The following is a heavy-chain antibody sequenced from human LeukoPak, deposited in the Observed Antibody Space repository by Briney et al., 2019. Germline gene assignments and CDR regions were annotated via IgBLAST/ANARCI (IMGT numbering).Heavy chain of an antibody. Sequence: SETLSLTCTVSGGSISSYYWSWIRQPPGKGLEWIGYIYYSGSTNYNPSLKSRVTISVDTSKNQFSLKLSSVTAADTAVYYCAREGGTYYYDSSGYYPYYFDYWGQGTLVTVSS. D-gene: IGHD3-22*01. CDR3: AREGGTYYYDSSGYYPYYFDY. CDR2: IYYSGST. CDR1: GGSISSYY. V-gene: IGHV4-59*01. J-gene: IGHJ4*02.